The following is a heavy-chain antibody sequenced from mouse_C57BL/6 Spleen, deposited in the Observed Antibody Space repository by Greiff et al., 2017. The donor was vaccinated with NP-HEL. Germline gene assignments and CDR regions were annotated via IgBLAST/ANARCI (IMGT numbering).Heavy chain of an antibody. J-gene: IGHJ3*01. Sequence: VQLQQSGAELVKPGASVKLSCTASRFNIKDYYMHWVKQRTEQGLEWIGRIDPEDGETKYAPKFQGKATITADTSSNTAYLQLSSLTSEDTAVYYCASPITTVVAPFAYWGQGTLVTVSA. D-gene: IGHD1-1*01. CDR3: ASPITTVVAPFAY. CDR1: RFNIKDYY. CDR2: IDPEDGET. V-gene: IGHV14-2*01.